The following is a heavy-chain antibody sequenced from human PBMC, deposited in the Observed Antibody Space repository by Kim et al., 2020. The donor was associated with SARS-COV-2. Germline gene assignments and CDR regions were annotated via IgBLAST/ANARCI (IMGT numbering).Heavy chain of an antibody. Sequence: GGSLRLSCAASGFTFSRYSMNWVRQAPGKGLEWVTSISGDGRFIYYADSVKGRFTISRDNNVNSLYLQMGSLRVEDTAVYYCARFGTYHNDSGYSQPVWGRGTTVSVSS. V-gene: IGHV3-21*06. CDR3: ARFGTYHNDSGYSQPV. CDR2: ISGDGRFI. J-gene: IGHJ6*02. D-gene: IGHD5-12*01. CDR1: GFTFSRYS.